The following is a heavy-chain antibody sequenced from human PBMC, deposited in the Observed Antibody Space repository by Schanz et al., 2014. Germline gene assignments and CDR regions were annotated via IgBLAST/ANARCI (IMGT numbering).Heavy chain of an antibody. Sequence: EVQLVESGGGLVQPGRSLRLSCTASGFTFSDYAMSWIRQAPGKGLEWVSSISSSGSYIYYADSVKGRFSISRDNAKISLFLQMNRLRAEDTALYYCAIIGVMVAVAGTRADYWGQGTLVTVSS. CDR2: ISSSGSYI. CDR1: GFTFSDYA. D-gene: IGHD6-19*01. CDR3: AIIGVMVAVAGTRADY. V-gene: IGHV3-21*01. J-gene: IGHJ4*02.